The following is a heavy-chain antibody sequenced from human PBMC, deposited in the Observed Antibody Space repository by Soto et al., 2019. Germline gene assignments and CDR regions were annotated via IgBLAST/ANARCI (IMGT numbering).Heavy chain of an antibody. D-gene: IGHD6-13*01. CDR3: ARTATIAAAGTLQAFTI. V-gene: IGHV1-18*01. Sequence: ASVKVSCKASGYTFTSYGISWVRQAPGQGLEWMGWISAYNGNTNYAQKLQGRVTMTTDTSISTAYMELRSLRSEDTAVYYCARTATIAAAGTLQAFTIWGQGTMVTVSS. CDR2: ISAYNGNT. CDR1: GYTFTSYG. J-gene: IGHJ3*02.